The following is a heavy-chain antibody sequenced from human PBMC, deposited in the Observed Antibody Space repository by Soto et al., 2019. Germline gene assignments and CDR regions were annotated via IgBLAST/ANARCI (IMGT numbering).Heavy chain of an antibody. D-gene: IGHD2-8*01. Sequence: QVQLQESGPGLVKPSQTLSLTCTVSGGSISSGGYYWSWIRQHPGKGLEWIGYIYYSGSTYYNPSLKSRVTISVDTSKNQISLKLSSVTAADTAGYYCAGEMAGTDNWCDPWGHGTLVTVSS. CDR3: AGEMAGTDNWCDP. J-gene: IGHJ5*02. CDR1: GGSISSGGYY. CDR2: IYYSGST. V-gene: IGHV4-31*03.